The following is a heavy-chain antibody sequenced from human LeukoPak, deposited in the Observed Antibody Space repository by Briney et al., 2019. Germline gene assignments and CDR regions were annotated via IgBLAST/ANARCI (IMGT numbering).Heavy chain of an antibody. Sequence: GGSLRLSCAASGFTFSSYAMRWVRQAPGKGLEWVAVISYDGSNKYYADSVKGRFTISRDNSKNTLYLQMNSLRAEDTAVYYCARDFLYGSGSYSFNWFDPWGQGTLVTVSS. CDR2: ISYDGSNK. CDR3: ARDFLYGSGSYSFNWFDP. V-gene: IGHV3-30*04. D-gene: IGHD3-10*01. CDR1: GFTFSSYA. J-gene: IGHJ5*02.